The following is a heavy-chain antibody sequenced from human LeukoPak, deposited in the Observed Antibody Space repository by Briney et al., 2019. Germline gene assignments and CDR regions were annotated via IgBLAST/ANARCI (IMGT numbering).Heavy chain of an antibody. CDR2: IGTAGDT. Sequence: GGSLRLSCAASGFTFSSYDMHWVRQAPGKGLEWVSAIGTAGDTYYPGSVKGRFTISRENAKNSLYLQMNSLRAGDTAVYYCARGAGGVSPEHFDYWGQGTLVTVSS. V-gene: IGHV3-13*01. D-gene: IGHD2-8*02. CDR1: GFTFSSYD. CDR3: ARGAGGVSPEHFDY. J-gene: IGHJ4*02.